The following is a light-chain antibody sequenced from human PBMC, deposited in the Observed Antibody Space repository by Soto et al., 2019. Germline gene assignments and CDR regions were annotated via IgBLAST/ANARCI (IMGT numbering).Light chain of an antibody. Sequence: ALTQPTSVSWSPGQSITISCTGNHNDIGTYDYVSWYQQHPGRAPRLLIHGVTTRPSGISGRFSASKSGLTASLTISGLQPEDEADYYCSSFTSNRIYVFGPGTKVTVL. CDR3: SSFTSNRIYV. CDR2: GVT. V-gene: IGLV2-14*03. CDR1: HNDIGTYDY. J-gene: IGLJ1*01.